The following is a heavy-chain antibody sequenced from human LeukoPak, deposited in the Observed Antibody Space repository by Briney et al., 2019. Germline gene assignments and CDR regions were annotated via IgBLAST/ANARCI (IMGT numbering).Heavy chain of an antibody. Sequence: SQTLSLTCDISGDSVSSIGAAWNWITQSPSRGLEWLGATSYRSKWYYDYAEYVKSRITIIPDTSKNQFSLLLSSVTPEDTAVYYCARTSVAAATTTFFDCWGQGTLVTVSS. CDR1: GDSVSSIGAA. V-gene: IGHV6-1*01. CDR2: TSYRSKWYY. CDR3: ARTSVAAATTTFFDC. D-gene: IGHD2-15*01. J-gene: IGHJ4*02.